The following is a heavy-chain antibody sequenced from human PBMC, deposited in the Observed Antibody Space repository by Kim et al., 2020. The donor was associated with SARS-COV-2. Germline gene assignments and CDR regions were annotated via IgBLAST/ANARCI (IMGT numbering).Heavy chain of an antibody. D-gene: IGHD5-12*01. V-gene: IGHV4-59*12. Sequence: SETLSLTCAVPDDSISSYYWSWIRQPPGKGLEWIGYGYYSGSTSYNPSLRSRVTISVETSKNQFSLKLSSVTAADTAVYFCARLRDGYDKRYIDYWGQG. J-gene: IGHJ4*02. CDR1: DDSISSYY. CDR2: GYYSGST. CDR3: ARLRDGYDKRYIDY.